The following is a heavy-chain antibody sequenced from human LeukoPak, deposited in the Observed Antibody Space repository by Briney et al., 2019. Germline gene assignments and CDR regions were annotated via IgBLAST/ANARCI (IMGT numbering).Heavy chain of an antibody. CDR1: GYSISSGYY. Sequence: PSETLSLTCTVSGYSISSGYYWGWIRQPPGQGLEWIGFIYYSGSTNYNPSLKSRVTISVDTSKNQFSLKLSSVTAADTAVYYCARARRWNAAVEGWWFDPWGQGTLVTVSS. V-gene: IGHV4-61*01. CDR3: ARARRWNAAVEGWWFDP. J-gene: IGHJ5*02. D-gene: IGHD1-1*01. CDR2: IYYSGST.